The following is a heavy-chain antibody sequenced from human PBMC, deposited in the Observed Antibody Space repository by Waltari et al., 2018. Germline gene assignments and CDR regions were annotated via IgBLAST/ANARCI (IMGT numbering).Heavy chain of an antibody. CDR2: IYSGGST. Sequence: EVQLVESGGGLIQPGGSLRLSCAASGFTVSGKYMIWVRQAPGKGREWVSVIYSGGSTYYADSVKGRVTISRDTSRNTLYLQMNSLRAEDTAVYYCGSGSAWYGYFDLWGRGTLVTVSS. CDR1: GFTVSGKY. CDR3: GSGSAWYGYFDL. D-gene: IGHD6-19*01. V-gene: IGHV3-53*01. J-gene: IGHJ2*01.